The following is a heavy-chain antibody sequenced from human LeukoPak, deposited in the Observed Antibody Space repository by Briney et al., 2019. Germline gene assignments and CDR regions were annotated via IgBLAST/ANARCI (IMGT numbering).Heavy chain of an antibody. CDR3: ATDYSPYYYDSSGYPGYYFDY. Sequence: ASVKVSCKVSGYTLTELSMHWVRQAPGKGLEWMGGFDPEDGETIYAQKFQGRVTMTEDTSTDTAYMELSSLRSEDTAVYYCATDYSPYYYDSSGYPGYYFDYWGQGTLVTVSS. CDR2: FDPEDGET. V-gene: IGHV1-24*01. CDR1: GYTLTELS. D-gene: IGHD3-22*01. J-gene: IGHJ4*02.